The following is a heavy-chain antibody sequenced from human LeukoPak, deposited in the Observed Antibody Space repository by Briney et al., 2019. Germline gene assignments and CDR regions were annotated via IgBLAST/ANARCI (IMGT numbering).Heavy chain of an antibody. J-gene: IGHJ4*02. CDR2: TSWNSGSI. CDR1: GFTFDDYA. V-gene: IGHV3-9*01. Sequence: GGSLRLSCAASGFTFDDYAMHWVRQAPGKGLEWVSGTSWNSGSIGYADSVKGRFTISRDNAKNSLYLEMNSLRAEDTALYYCAKDIGSTSWYLGNWGQGTLVTVSS. CDR3: AKDIGSTSWYLGN. D-gene: IGHD6-13*01.